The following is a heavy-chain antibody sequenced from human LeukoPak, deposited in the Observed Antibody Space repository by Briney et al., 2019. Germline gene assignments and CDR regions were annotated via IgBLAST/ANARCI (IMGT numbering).Heavy chain of an antibody. CDR1: GDSISSGDYY. J-gene: IGHJ3*02. V-gene: IGHV4-30-4*01. D-gene: IGHD3-22*01. CDR2: IDYSGST. Sequence: PSETLSLTCTVSGDSISSGDYYWSWIRQPPGKGLEWIGYIDYSGSTYYNPSLKSRVTISVDTSKNQFSLKLSSVTAADTAVYYCARGHPRTYYYDSSGYHPADAFDIWGQGIMVTVSS. CDR3: ARGHPRTYYYDSSGYHPADAFDI.